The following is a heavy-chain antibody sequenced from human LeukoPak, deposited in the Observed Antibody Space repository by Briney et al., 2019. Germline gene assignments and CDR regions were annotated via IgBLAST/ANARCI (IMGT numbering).Heavy chain of an antibody. CDR1: GGSISSSSYY. V-gene: IGHV4-39*01. CDR3: ARPAILGATRVYYFDY. Sequence: PSETLSLTCTVSGGSISSSSYYSGWIRQPPGKGLEWIGSIYYSGSTYYNPSLKSRVTISVDTSKNQFSLKLSPVTAADTAVYYWARPAILGATRVYYFDYWGQGTLVTVSS. CDR2: IYYSGST. J-gene: IGHJ4*02. D-gene: IGHD1-26*01.